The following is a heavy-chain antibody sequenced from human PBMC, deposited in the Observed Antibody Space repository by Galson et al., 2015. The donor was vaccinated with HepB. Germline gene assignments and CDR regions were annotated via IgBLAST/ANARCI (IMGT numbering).Heavy chain of an antibody. CDR1: GYSFTSYW. V-gene: IGHV5-51*01. CDR2: IYPGDSET. Sequence: QSGAEVKKPGQSLKISCKGSGYSFTSYWIAWVRQMPGKGLEWMGIIYPGDSETRYSPSFQGQVTISADKSVSTAYLQWSSLKASDNAMYYCARRKLEYSYGPYYFDYWGQGTLVTVSS. J-gene: IGHJ4*02. D-gene: IGHD5-18*01. CDR3: ARRKLEYSYGPYYFDY.